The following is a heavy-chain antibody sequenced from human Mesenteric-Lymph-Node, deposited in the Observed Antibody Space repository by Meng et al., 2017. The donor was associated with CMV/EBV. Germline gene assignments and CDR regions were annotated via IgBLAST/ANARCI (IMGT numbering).Heavy chain of an antibody. CDR3: ARVYGRKSLNFYYGMDV. CDR2: INHSGST. Sequence: SETLSLTCAVYGGSFSGYYWSWIRQPPGKGLEWIGEINHSGSTNYNPSLKSRVAISVDTSKNQFSLKLSSVTAADTAVYYCARVYGRKSLNFYYGMDVWGQGTTVTVSS. D-gene: IGHD4-17*01. J-gene: IGHJ6*02. CDR1: GGSFSGYY. V-gene: IGHV4-34*01.